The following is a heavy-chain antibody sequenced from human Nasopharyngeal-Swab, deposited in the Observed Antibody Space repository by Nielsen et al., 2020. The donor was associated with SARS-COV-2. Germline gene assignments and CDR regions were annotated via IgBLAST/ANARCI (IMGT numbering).Heavy chain of an antibody. D-gene: IGHD2-15*01. CDR1: GFTFSSYA. CDR2: ISGSGGST. V-gene: IGHV3-23*01. CDR3: AKSPKALVAAWKDAFDI. J-gene: IGHJ3*02. Sequence: GESLKISCAASGFTFSSYAMSWVRQAPGKGLEWVSAISGSGGSTYYADSVKGRFTISRDNSKNTLYLQMNSLRAEDTAVYYCAKSPKALVAAWKDAFDIWGQGTMVTVSS.